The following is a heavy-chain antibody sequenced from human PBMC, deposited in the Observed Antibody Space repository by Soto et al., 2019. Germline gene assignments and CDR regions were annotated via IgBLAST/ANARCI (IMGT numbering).Heavy chain of an antibody. J-gene: IGHJ4*02. CDR3: ARARVRGVPYFDY. CDR2: IWYDGSNE. CDR1: GFTFSTYA. Sequence: QVQLVESGGGVVQPGRSLRLSCAASGFTFSTYAIHWVRQAPGKGLEWVAVIWYDGSNEYYADSVKGRFSIARDNSKNTMYLQMDSLSADDTAVYYCARARVRGVPYFDYWGQGTLVTVSS. V-gene: IGHV3-33*01. D-gene: IGHD3-10*01.